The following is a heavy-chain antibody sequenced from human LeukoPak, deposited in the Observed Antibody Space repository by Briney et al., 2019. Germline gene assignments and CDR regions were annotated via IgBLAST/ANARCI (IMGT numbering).Heavy chain of an antibody. Sequence: GGSLRLSCAASGFTFSTYGMHWVRQAPGKGLEWVTVIWYDGSNKYYADSVKGRFTISRDNSKNTLYLQMNSLRAEDTAVYYCARSREDSSGYYSLWGRGTLVTVSS. CDR2: IWYDGSNK. CDR3: ARSREDSSGYYSL. J-gene: IGHJ2*01. V-gene: IGHV3-33*01. D-gene: IGHD3-22*01. CDR1: GFTFSTYG.